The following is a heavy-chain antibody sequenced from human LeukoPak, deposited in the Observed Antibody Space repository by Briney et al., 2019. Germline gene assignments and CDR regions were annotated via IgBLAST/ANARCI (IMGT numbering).Heavy chain of an antibody. CDR3: AKDQGSGSFYFDY. V-gene: IGHV3-23*01. D-gene: IGHD1-26*01. CDR1: GFTFSSSV. J-gene: IGHJ4*02. Sequence: GGSLRLSCAASGFTFSSSVMSWVRQAPGKGLEWVSAISGSGGSTYYADSVKGRFTISRDNSKNTLYLQMNSLRAEDTAVYYCAKDQGSGSFYFDYWGQGTLVTVSS. CDR2: ISGSGGST.